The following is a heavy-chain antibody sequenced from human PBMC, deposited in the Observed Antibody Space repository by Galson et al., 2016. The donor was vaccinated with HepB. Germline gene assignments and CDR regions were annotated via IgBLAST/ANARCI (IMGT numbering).Heavy chain of an antibody. CDR1: GYTFANYY. J-gene: IGHJ5*02. V-gene: IGHV1-46*01. Sequence: SVKVSCKASGYTFANYYMHWVRQAPGQGLEWMGVINPSGDITSYAQKFEGRVTVTRDTSTSTVYMELSSLRSEDTAVYYGAREPMIAVLAANNWFDPGGQGTLVTVSS. CDR3: AREPMIAVLAANNWFDP. D-gene: IGHD3-22*01. CDR2: INPSGDIT.